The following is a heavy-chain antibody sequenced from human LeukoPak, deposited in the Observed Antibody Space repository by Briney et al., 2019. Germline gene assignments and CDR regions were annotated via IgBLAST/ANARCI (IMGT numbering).Heavy chain of an antibody. Sequence: GGSLRLSCAASGFTFDDYAMHWVRQAPGKGLEWVSGISWNSGSIGYADSVKGRFTISRDNAKNSLYLQMNSLRAEDTAVYYCARDLRYSSSSQTSYGMDVWGQGTTVTVSS. V-gene: IGHV3-9*01. CDR3: ARDLRYSSSSQTSYGMDV. J-gene: IGHJ6*02. CDR2: ISWNSGSI. CDR1: GFTFDDYA. D-gene: IGHD6-6*01.